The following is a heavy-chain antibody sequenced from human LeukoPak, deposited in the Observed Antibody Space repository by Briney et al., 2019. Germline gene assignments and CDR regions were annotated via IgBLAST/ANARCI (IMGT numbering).Heavy chain of an antibody. CDR3: ARDHQQLLQDLYFDL. CDR2: IYSSGNT. D-gene: IGHD6-6*01. J-gene: IGHJ2*01. V-gene: IGHV4-4*07. Sequence: PSETLSLTCTVSGGSISGYYWSWIRQPAGKGLEWIRRIYSSGNTNYNPSLNSRITISVDTSKHQFSLKLTSVTAADTAVYYCARDHQQLLQDLYFDLWGRGTLVTVSS. CDR1: GGSISGYY.